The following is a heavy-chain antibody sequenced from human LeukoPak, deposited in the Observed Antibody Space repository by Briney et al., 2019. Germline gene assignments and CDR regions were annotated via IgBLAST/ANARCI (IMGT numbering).Heavy chain of an antibody. J-gene: IGHJ3*02. D-gene: IGHD3-10*02. CDR2: IYSGGST. V-gene: IGHV3-53*01. CDR3: ARAPPGGLSSGIYRGEAFDI. Sequence: GGSLRLSCAASGFTVNSNYMSWVRQAPGKGLEWVSTIYSGGSTYYTGSLKGRFTISRDNSKNTLYLQMNSLRAEDTAVYYCARAPPGGLSSGIYRGEAFDIWGQGTMVTVSS. CDR1: GFTVNSNY.